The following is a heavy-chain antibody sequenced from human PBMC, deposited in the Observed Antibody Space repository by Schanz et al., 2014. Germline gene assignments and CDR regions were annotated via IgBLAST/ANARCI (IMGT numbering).Heavy chain of an antibody. CDR1: GDSISSTSYY. J-gene: IGHJ4*02. Sequence: QLQMQESGPGLVKPSETLSLTCSVSGDSISSTSYYWGWIRQPPGKGLEWIGSIYYSGSTYYNASLKSRGTIPVDTPKHKFPLKWNSVTAADSAVYYCARLWGGWRIPDYWGQGTLVTVSS. V-gene: IGHV4-39*01. CDR2: IYYSGST. D-gene: IGHD6-19*01. CDR3: ARLWGGWRIPDY.